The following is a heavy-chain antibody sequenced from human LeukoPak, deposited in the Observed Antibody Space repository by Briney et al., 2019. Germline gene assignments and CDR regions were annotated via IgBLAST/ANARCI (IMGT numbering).Heavy chain of an antibody. J-gene: IGHJ4*02. V-gene: IGHV4-59*01. CDR3: ARESADGEALDY. CDR2: IYYSGST. Sequence: SETLPLTCTVSGGSISSYYWSWIRQPPGKGLEWIGYIYYSGSTNYNPSLKSRVTISVDTSKNQFSLKLSSVTAADTAVYYCARESADGEALDYWGQGTLVTVSS. CDR1: GGSISSYY.